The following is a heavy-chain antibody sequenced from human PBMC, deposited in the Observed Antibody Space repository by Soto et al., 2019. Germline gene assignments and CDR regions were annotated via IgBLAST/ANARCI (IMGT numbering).Heavy chain of an antibody. V-gene: IGHV1-18*01. CDR1: GYTFSSYG. CDR2: ISAHNGNT. D-gene: IGHD2-21*01. CDR3: ARDLSIGLFDY. Sequence: QVQLVQSGAEVKKPGASVKVSCKASGYTFSSYGISWVRQAPGQGLEWMGWISAHNGNTKYAQKLQGRVTVTTDTSTSTAYMELRSLRADDTAVYYCARDLSIGLFDYWGQGTLVTVSS. J-gene: IGHJ4*02.